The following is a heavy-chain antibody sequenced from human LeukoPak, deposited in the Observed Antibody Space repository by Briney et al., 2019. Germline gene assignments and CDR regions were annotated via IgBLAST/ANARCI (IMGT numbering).Heavy chain of an antibody. Sequence: SETLPLTCTVSGYSISSGYYWGWIRQPPGKGLEWIGSIYHSGSTYYNPSLKSRVTISVDTSKNQFSLKLSSVTAADTAVYYCARDFGEMATIGNYWGQGTLVTVSS. V-gene: IGHV4-38-2*02. J-gene: IGHJ4*02. CDR3: ARDFGEMATIGNY. D-gene: IGHD5-24*01. CDR2: IYHSGST. CDR1: GYSISSGYY.